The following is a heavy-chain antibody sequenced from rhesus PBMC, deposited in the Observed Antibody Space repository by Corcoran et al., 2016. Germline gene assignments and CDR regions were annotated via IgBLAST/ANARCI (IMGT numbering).Heavy chain of an antibody. CDR3: ARACSRGVCYAAFDY. J-gene: IGHJ4*01. CDR1: GGSISGYYY. D-gene: IGHD2-39*01. Sequence: QVQLQESGPGLVKPSETLSLTCTVSGGSISGYYYWSWIRPPPGKGLDWIGGIYSNSASTYSNPSISSRVTISKATSKTQFSLKLSSVTAADTAVYYWARACSRGVCYAAFDYWGQGVLVTVSS. CDR2: IYSNSAST. V-gene: IGHV4-143*01.